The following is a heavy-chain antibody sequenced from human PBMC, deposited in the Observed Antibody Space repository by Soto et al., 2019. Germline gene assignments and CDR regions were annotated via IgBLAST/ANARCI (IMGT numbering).Heavy chain of an antibody. Sequence: EVQLVEPGGGLVQPGGSLRLSCAASGFTFSRYWMHWVRQAPGKGLVLVSRINPDGSTTNYADSVKGRFTISRDSAKNTLHLQVNSARVEDTAVYYCARGGADTAMAHDYWGQGTLVTVSS. D-gene: IGHD5-18*01. CDR1: GFTFSRYW. J-gene: IGHJ4*02. CDR2: INPDGSTT. CDR3: ARGGADTAMAHDY. V-gene: IGHV3-74*01.